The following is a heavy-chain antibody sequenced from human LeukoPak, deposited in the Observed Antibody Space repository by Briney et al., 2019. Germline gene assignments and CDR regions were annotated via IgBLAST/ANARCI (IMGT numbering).Heavy chain of an antibody. J-gene: IGHJ4*02. CDR2: IYYSGST. V-gene: IGHV4-59*01. D-gene: IGHD3-10*01. Sequence: SETLSLTCTVSGGSISSYYWSWIRQPPGKGLEWIGYIYYSGSTNYNPSLKSRVTISVDTSKNQFSPKLSSVTAADTAVYYCARGLGYYGSGSYSYWGQGTLVTVSS. CDR1: GGSISSYY. CDR3: ARGLGYYGSGSYSY.